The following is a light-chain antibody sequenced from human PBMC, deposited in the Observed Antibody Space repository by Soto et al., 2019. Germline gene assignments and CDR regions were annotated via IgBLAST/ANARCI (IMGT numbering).Light chain of an antibody. V-gene: IGKV3-11*01. J-gene: IGKJ5*01. Sequence: ELVWTQSPATLSLSPGEGTTLSCRASQSVSSYLAWYQPKPGQAPRLLIYDASNRATGIPARFSGSGSGTDFTLTIRSLEPEDFAVYYCQQRSNWPTFGQGTRLEIK. CDR1: QSVSSY. CDR3: QQRSNWPT. CDR2: DAS.